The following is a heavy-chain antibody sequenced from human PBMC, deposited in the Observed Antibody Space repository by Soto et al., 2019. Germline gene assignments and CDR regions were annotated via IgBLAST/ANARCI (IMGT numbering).Heavy chain of an antibody. V-gene: IGHV3-30*03. CDR1: GFTFSSYG. CDR3: AMAGIQLWLLLDY. Sequence: LRLSCAASGFTFSSYGMHWVRQAPGKGLEWVAVISYDGSNKYYADSVKGRFTISRDNSKNTLYLQMNSLRAEDTAVYYCAMAGIQLWLLLDYWGQGTLVTVSS. J-gene: IGHJ4*02. CDR2: ISYDGSNK. D-gene: IGHD5-18*01.